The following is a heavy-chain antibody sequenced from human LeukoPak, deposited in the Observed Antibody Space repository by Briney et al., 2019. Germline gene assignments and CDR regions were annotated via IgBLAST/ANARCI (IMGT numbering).Heavy chain of an antibody. Sequence: SETLSLTCSVSGASISSYYWSWIRQPAGKGLEWIGRIYTSGNTNYNPSLKSRVTMSVDTSNNQFSLKLTSVTAADTAVYYCARSGRDGSGYYLRYFDYWGQGSLVIVSS. V-gene: IGHV4-4*07. CDR3: ARSGRDGSGYYLRYFDY. CDR2: IYTSGNT. D-gene: IGHD3-22*01. CDR1: GASISSYY. J-gene: IGHJ4*02.